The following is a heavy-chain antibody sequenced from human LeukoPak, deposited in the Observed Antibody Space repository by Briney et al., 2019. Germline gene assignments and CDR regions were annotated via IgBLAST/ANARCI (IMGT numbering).Heavy chain of an antibody. Sequence: PSETLSLTCTVSGGSISNGDYFWSWIRQPPGKGLEWIGYIYYTGSGNTYYNPSLKSRLTISLDTSKNQFSLKLSSVTAADTAMYYCARVEYLSYAFDIWGQGTMVTVSS. CDR2: IYYTGSGNT. CDR3: ARVEYLSYAFDI. D-gene: IGHD2/OR15-2a*01. V-gene: IGHV4-30-4*01. J-gene: IGHJ3*02. CDR1: GGSISNGDYF.